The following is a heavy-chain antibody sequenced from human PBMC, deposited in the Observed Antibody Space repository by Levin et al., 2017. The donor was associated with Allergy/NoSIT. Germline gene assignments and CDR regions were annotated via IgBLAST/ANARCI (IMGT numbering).Heavy chain of an antibody. CDR2: LNSDGSNT. CDR3: ARGDGNSGWYFDY. Sequence: SCAASGFTFSRSWMHWVRQGPGKGLVWVSRLNSDGSNTTYADSVRGRFTISRDNAKNTLYLQMNSLRAEDTAVYYCARGDGNSGWYFDYWGQGTLLTVSS. V-gene: IGHV3-74*01. CDR1: GFTFSRSW. D-gene: IGHD6-19*01. J-gene: IGHJ4*02.